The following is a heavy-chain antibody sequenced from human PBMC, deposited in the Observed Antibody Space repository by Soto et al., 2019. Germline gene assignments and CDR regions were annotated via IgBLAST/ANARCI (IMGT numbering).Heavy chain of an antibody. CDR3: AREGSGKAAWTNNYYYYGMDV. J-gene: IGHJ6*02. D-gene: IGHD6-25*01. Sequence: SETLSLTCTVSGVSISSGGYYWSWIRQHPGKGLEWIGYIYYSGNTYYNPSLKSRVTISVDTSKNQFSLKLSSVTAADTAVYYCAREGSGKAAWTNNYYYYGMDVWGQGTTVTVSS. V-gene: IGHV4-31*03. CDR2: IYYSGNT. CDR1: GVSISSGGYY.